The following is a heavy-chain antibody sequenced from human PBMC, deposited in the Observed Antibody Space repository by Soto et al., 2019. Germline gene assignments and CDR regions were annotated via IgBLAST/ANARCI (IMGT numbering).Heavy chain of an antibody. CDR2: ISYSGVST. CDR1: GFTFSSYA. CDR3: ARTRGYSDYDLDY. D-gene: IGHD5-12*01. V-gene: IGHV3-23*01. J-gene: IGHJ4*02. Sequence: GGSLRLSCAASGFTFSSYAMTWVRQAPGKGLEWVSAISYSGVSTYYSDSVKGRFTISRDSSETTLSLKMNILRVDDTAVYYCARTRGYSDYDLDYWGQGTLFTVSS.